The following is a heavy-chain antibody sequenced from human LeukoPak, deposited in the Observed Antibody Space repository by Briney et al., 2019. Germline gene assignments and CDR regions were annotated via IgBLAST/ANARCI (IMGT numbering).Heavy chain of an antibody. CDR2: IKSKTNSYAT. V-gene: IGHV3-73*01. D-gene: IGHD5-18*01. CDR1: GFTFSGSA. Sequence: GGSLRLSCAASGFTFSGSAMHWVRQASGKGLEWVGRIKSKTNSYATAYAASVKGRFTISRDDSKNTAYLQMNSLKTEDTAVYYCTRLTDPVDTAMEDWGQGTLVTVSS. CDR3: TRLTDPVDTAMED. J-gene: IGHJ4*02.